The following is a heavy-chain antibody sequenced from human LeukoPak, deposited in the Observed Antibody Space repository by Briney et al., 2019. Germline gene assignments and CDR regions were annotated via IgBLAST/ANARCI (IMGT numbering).Heavy chain of an antibody. D-gene: IGHD3-22*01. J-gene: IGHJ4*02. V-gene: IGHV4-34*01. CDR2: INHSGST. CDR3: ARGNGSSGYYPPLNFDY. CDR1: GGSISSYY. Sequence: SETLSLTCTVSGGSISSYYWSWIRQPPGKGLEWIGEINHSGSTNYNPSLKSRVTISVDTSKNQFSLKLSSVTAADTAVYYCARGNGSSGYYPPLNFDYWGQGTLVTVSS.